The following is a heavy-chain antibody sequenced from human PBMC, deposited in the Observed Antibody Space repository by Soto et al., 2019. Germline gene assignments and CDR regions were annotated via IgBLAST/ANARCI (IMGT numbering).Heavy chain of an antibody. Sequence: EVQLVESGGGLVQPGGSLRLSCAASGFTVSSNYMSWVSQAPGKGLEWVSVIYSGGSTYYADSVKGRFTISRDNTKNTLDLQMNSRRAEDTAVDYCARDQGQGYFGWLRTTEQGWFDPWGQGTLVTVSS. CDR2: IYSGGST. CDR3: ARDQGQGYFGWLRTTEQGWFDP. J-gene: IGHJ5*02. CDR1: GFTVSSNY. V-gene: IGHV3-66*01. D-gene: IGHD3-9*01.